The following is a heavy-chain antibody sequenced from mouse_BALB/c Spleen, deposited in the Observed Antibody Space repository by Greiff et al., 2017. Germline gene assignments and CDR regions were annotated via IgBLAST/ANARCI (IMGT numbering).Heavy chain of an antibody. D-gene: IGHD4-1*01. J-gene: IGHJ2*01. CDR2: INPSNGGT. CDR3: TRLGYYFDY. V-gene: IGHV1S81*02. Sequence: QVQLKESGAELVKPGASVKLSCKASGYTFTSYYMYWVKQRPGQGLEWIGEINPSNGGTNFNEKFKSKATLTVDKSSSTAYMQLSSLTSEDSAVYYCTRLGYYFDYWGQGTTLTVSS. CDR1: GYTFTSYY.